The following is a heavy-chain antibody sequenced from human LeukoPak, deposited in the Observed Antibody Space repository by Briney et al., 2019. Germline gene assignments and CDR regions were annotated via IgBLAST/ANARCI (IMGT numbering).Heavy chain of an antibody. J-gene: IGHJ6*02. Sequence: KAGGSQRLSCAASGFTFSSYSMNWVRQAPGKGLEWVSSISSSGTYIYFADSVKGRFTISRDNANNSLYLEMISLRAEDTAVYYCARDSQWRWELLSAYYFGMDVWGQGTTVTVSS. V-gene: IGHV3-21*01. CDR1: GFTFSSYS. CDR3: ARDSQWRWELLSAYYFGMDV. CDR2: ISSSGTYI. D-gene: IGHD1-26*01.